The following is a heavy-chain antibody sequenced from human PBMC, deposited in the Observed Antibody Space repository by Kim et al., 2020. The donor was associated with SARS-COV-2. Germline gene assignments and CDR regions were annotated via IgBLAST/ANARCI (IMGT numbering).Heavy chain of an antibody. CDR3: ARAHDSSGYPFDY. Sequence: SETLSLTCTVSGGSVTSGSYYWTWIRQPPGKGLEWIVYISYSGSTNYNPSLKSRVTISADTSKHHFSLKLSSVTAADTALYYCARAHDSSGYPFDYWGQG. J-gene: IGHJ4*02. V-gene: IGHV4-61*03. CDR2: ISYSGST. CDR1: GGSVTSGSYY. D-gene: IGHD3-22*01.